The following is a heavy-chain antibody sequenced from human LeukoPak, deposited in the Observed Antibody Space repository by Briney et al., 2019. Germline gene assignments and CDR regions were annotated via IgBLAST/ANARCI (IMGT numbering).Heavy chain of an antibody. CDR2: ISYDGSNK. Sequence: GGSLRLSCAASGFIFSSYAMHWVRQAPGKGLEWVAVISYDGSNKYYADSVEGRFTISRDNSKNTLYLQMNSLRAEDTAVYYCARDFDDYGAFLNWGQGTLVTVSS. CDR3: ARDFDDYGAFLN. J-gene: IGHJ4*02. D-gene: IGHD4-17*01. V-gene: IGHV3-30-3*01. CDR1: GFIFSSYA.